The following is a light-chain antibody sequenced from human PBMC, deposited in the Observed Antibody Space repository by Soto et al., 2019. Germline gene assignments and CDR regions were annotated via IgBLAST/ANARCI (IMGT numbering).Light chain of an antibody. CDR1: SSDIGGYNY. V-gene: IGLV2-14*01. CDR2: DVS. Sequence: QSVLTQPASVSGSPGQSTTISCTGTSSDIGGYNYVSWYQQLPGEAPKLIIYDVSDRPSGVSTRFSGSKSGNTASLTISGLQAEDEGDYYASSFTSRHTYVFGTGTKLTVL. J-gene: IGLJ1*01. CDR3: SSFTSRHTYV.